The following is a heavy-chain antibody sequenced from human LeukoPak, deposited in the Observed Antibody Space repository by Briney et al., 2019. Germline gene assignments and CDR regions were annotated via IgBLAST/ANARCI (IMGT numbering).Heavy chain of an antibody. J-gene: IGHJ3*02. D-gene: IGHD3-22*01. Sequence: GGSLRLSCAASGFTFSSYSMNWVRQAPGKGLEWVSSISSSSSYIYYADSVKGRFTISRDNAKNSLYLQMNSLRAEDTAVYYCAKEQDDSSGLDAFDIWGQGTMVTVSS. V-gene: IGHV3-21*01. CDR2: ISSSSSYI. CDR3: AKEQDDSSGLDAFDI. CDR1: GFTFSSYS.